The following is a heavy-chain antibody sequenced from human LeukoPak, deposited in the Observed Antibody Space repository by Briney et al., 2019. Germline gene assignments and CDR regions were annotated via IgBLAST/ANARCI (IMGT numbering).Heavy chain of an antibody. CDR3: AKEALVVVIAYYHY. CDR2: ISSSSSYI. CDR1: GFTFSSYS. V-gene: IGHV3-21*04. Sequence: GGSLRLSCAASGFTFSSYSMNWVRQAPGKGLEWVSSISSSSSYIYYADSVKGRFTISRDNSKNTLYLQMNSLRAEDTAVYYCAKEALVVVIAYYHYWGQGTLVTVSS. D-gene: IGHD2-21*01. J-gene: IGHJ4*02.